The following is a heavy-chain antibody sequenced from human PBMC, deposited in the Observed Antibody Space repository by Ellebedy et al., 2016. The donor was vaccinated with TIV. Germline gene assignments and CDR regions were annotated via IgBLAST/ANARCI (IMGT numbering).Heavy chain of an antibody. CDR1: VSSISSGFY. CDR3: SRAVVAWVLGVVHDAFDI. V-gene: IGHV4-38-2*02. J-gene: IGHJ3*02. CDR2: ISYSGGT. Sequence: MPSETLSLTCTVSVSSISSGFYWGWIRQSPGKGLEWIGSISYSGGTYYSPSLKSRVTVSVDTSKNQFYLNLSSVPAADTAIYYCSRAVVAWVLGVVHDAFDIWGQGTMVTVSS. D-gene: IGHD3-3*01.